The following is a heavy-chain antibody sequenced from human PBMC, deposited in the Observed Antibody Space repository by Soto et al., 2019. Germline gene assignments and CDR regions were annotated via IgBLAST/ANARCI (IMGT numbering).Heavy chain of an antibody. CDR2: IIPIFGTA. D-gene: IGHD1-26*01. Sequence: QVQLVQSGAEVKKPGSSVKVSCKASGGTFSSYAISWVRQAPGQGLEWMGGIIPIFGTANYAQKFQGRVTITADESTSTAYMELSSLRSEDTAVYYCARGIVGATSYYYYGMDVWGQRTTVTVSS. J-gene: IGHJ6*02. CDR3: ARGIVGATSYYYYGMDV. CDR1: GGTFSSYA. V-gene: IGHV1-69*01.